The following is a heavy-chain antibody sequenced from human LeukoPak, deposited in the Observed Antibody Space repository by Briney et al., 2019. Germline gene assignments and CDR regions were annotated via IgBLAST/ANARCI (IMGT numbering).Heavy chain of an antibody. V-gene: IGHV3-66*01. CDR1: GFTVSSNY. J-gene: IGHJ4*02. CDR2: IYTGGST. D-gene: IGHD2-21*02. Sequence: PGGSLRLSCAASGFTVSSNYMNWVRQAPGKGLEWVSVIYTGGSTYYADSVKGRFTISRDNSKNTLYLQMNSLRAEDTAVYFCARGGLVTSRGGPLDYWGQGTLVTVSS. CDR3: ARGGLVTSRGGPLDY.